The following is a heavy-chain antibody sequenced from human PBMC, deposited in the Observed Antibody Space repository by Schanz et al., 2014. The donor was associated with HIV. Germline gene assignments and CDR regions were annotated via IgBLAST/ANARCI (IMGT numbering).Heavy chain of an antibody. CDR3: ARELVLGPKSYFDN. J-gene: IGHJ4*02. Sequence: VQLVESGGGVVQPGRSLRLSCAASGFTFSSYGMHWIRQAPGKGLEWVANLRQDGREVNYVDSAKGRFTISRDNTKQSLYLQMRGLRGEDTAVYYCARELVLGPKSYFDNGGQGSLVTVSS. CDR1: GFTFSSYG. CDR2: LRQDGREV. V-gene: IGHV3-7*01. D-gene: IGHD6-13*01.